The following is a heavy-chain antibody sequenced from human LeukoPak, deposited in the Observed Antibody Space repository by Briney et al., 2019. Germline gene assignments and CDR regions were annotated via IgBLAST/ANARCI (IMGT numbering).Heavy chain of an antibody. D-gene: IGHD2-8*01. Sequence: SETLSLTCTVSGGSISSYYWNWIRQPPGKGLEWIGYFYYNGNTNYNPSLKSRVTMSVDTSKTQFSLKLTSVTAADTAVYYCARAHDGPPYYYYGMDVWGRGTTVTVSS. V-gene: IGHV4-59*01. CDR1: GGSISSYY. CDR2: FYYNGNT. J-gene: IGHJ6*02. CDR3: ARAHDGPPYYYYGMDV.